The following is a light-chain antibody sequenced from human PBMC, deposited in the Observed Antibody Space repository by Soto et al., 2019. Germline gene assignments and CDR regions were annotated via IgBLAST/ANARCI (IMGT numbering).Light chain of an antibody. CDR3: QQYDDFPYT. CDR2: DAS. CDR1: QDIDNN. Sequence: DIQMTQSPSSLSASVGDRVTITRQASQDIDNNLNWYQQRSGKAPKVLIYDASNLKGGVPSRFSGSGSGTDFTFTISSLQPEDIATYYCQQYDDFPYTFGQGTKLEI. J-gene: IGKJ2*01. V-gene: IGKV1-33*01.